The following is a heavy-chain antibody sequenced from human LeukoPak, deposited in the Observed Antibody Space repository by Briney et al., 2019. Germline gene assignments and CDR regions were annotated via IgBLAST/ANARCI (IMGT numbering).Heavy chain of an antibody. CDR2: ISAYNGNT. Sequence: ASVKVSCKASGYTFTSYGISWVRQAPGQGLEWMGWISAYNGNTNYAQRFQGRATMTTDTSTSTAYMELRSLRSDDTAVYYCVRDLAVVGAARPPFDYWGQGTLVTVSS. CDR1: GYTFTSYG. CDR3: VRDLAVVGAARPPFDY. D-gene: IGHD6-6*01. V-gene: IGHV1-18*01. J-gene: IGHJ4*02.